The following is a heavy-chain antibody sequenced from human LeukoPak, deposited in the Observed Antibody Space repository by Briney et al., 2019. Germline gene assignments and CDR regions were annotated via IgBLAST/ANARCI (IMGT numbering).Heavy chain of an antibody. CDR2: ISGSGGSR. D-gene: IGHD7-27*01. Sequence: GGSLRLSCVASGFTFSSYAMSWVRQAPGKGLEWVSAISGSGGSRYYADSVRGRFTISRDNPKNTLYLQMNSLRAEDTAVYYCAKDRNWGPSGSLGYWGQGTLVTVSS. J-gene: IGHJ4*02. V-gene: IGHV3-23*01. CDR3: AKDRNWGPSGSLGY. CDR1: GFTFSSYA.